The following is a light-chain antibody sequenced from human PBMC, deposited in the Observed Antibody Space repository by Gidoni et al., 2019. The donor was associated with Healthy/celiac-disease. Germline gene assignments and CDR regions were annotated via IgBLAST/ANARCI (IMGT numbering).Light chain of an antibody. CDR2: GAS. J-gene: IGKJ1*01. V-gene: IGKV3-20*01. Sequence: EIVLTQSPGTLSLSPGERATLSCRARQSVSSSYLAWYQQKPGQAPRLLIYGASSRAAGSPDRFSGSGSGTDFTLTISRLEPEDFAVYYCQQYGSSPKTFDQGTKVEIK. CDR1: QSVSSSY. CDR3: QQYGSSPKT.